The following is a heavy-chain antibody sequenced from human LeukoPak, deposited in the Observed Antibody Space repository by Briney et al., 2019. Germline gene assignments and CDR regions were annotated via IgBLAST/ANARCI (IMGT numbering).Heavy chain of an antibody. CDR2: INHSGST. CDR1: GGSISSYY. V-gene: IGHV4-34*01. Sequence: SETLSLTCTVSGGSISSYYWSWIRQPPGKGLEWIGEINHSGSTNYNPSLKSRVTISVDTSKNQFPLKLSSVTAADTAVYYCARKELNRGSFFDIWGQGTMVTVSS. J-gene: IGHJ3*02. D-gene: IGHD1-7*01. CDR3: ARKELNRGSFFDI.